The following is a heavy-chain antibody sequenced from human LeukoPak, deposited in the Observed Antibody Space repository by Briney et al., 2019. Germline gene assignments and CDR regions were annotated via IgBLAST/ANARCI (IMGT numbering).Heavy chain of an antibody. V-gene: IGHV3-15*01. CDR1: GFTFSNAW. Sequence: GGSLRLSCAASGFTFSNAWMSWVRQAPGKGLEWVGRIKRKSDGGTTDYAAPVKGRFTISRDDSKKTRYRQMNSLKTEDTAVYXXXXXXXXXXXXXXXXYFXYXXXXXXXTVSX. CDR2: IKRKSDGGTT. J-gene: IGHJ4*02. CDR3: XXXXXXXXXXXXXXYFXY.